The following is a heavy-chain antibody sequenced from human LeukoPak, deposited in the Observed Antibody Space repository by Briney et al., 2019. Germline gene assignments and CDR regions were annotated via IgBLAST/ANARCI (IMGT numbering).Heavy chain of an antibody. CDR1: GFTFSKAW. D-gene: IGHD6-13*01. CDR2: IKSKTDGGTT. V-gene: IGHV3-15*01. Sequence: PGGSLRLSCAASGFTFSKAWMSWVRQAPEKGLEWVGRIKSKTDGGTTDYAAPVKGRFTISRDDSENTLYLQMNSLKTEDTAVYYCTTDAATIAAAGTGPYWGQGTLVTVSS. J-gene: IGHJ4*02. CDR3: TTDAATIAAAGTGPY.